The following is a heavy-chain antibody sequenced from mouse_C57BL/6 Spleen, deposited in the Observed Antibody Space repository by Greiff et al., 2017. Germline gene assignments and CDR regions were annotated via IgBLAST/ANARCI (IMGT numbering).Heavy chain of an antibody. CDR3: ARDNYGSSYYFDY. Sequence: EVNLVESGGGLVKPGGSLKLSCAASGFTFSSYAMSWVRQTPEKRLEWVATISDGGSYTYYPDNVKGRFTISRDNAKNNPYLQMSHLKSEDTAMYYCARDNYGSSYYFDYWGQGTTLTVSS. D-gene: IGHD1-1*01. V-gene: IGHV5-4*01. CDR1: GFTFSSYA. CDR2: ISDGGSYT. J-gene: IGHJ2*01.